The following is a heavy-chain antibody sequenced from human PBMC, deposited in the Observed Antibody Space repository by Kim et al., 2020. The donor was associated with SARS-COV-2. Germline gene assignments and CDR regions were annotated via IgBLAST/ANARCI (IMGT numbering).Heavy chain of an antibody. CDR2: ISYDGSNK. J-gene: IGHJ4*02. D-gene: IGHD3-9*01. Sequence: GGSLRLSCAASGFTFSSYGMHWVRQAPGKGLEWVAVISYDGSNKYYADSVKGRFTISRDNSKNTLYLQMNSLRAEDTAVYYCAKGSRELRYFDGGYWGQGTLVTVSS. CDR1: GFTFSSYG. CDR3: AKGSRELRYFDGGY. V-gene: IGHV3-30*18.